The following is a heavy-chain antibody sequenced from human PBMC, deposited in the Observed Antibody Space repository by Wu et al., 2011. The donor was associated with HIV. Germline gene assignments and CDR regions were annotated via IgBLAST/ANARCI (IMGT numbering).Heavy chain of an antibody. D-gene: IGHD1-1*01. Sequence: QVQVVQSGAEVKKPGASVRVSCKASGYIFTKYGITWVRQAPGQGLEWVGRIIAISGIVDISQKFQGRVTMIADRPSSTAYMELTSLTSEDAAMYFCVRDYKGWNDRAPKFDRWGQGTLVTVSS. CDR2: IIAISGIV. CDR3: VRDYKGWNDRAPKFDR. J-gene: IGHJ5*02. V-gene: IGHV1-18*01. CDR1: GYIFTKYG.